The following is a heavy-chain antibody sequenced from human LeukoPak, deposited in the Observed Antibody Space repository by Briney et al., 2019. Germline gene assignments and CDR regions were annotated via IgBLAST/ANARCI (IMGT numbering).Heavy chain of an antibody. D-gene: IGHD2-21*01. V-gene: IGHV3-23*01. CDR1: GLTFSSYW. Sequence: GGSLRLSCAASGLTFSSYWMSWVRQAPGKGLEWVSGISGSGGNTYHADSVKGRFTISRDNSKNTLYVQMNSLRAEDTAVYYCATEKGDSPDYWGQGTLVTVSS. CDR3: ATEKGDSPDY. J-gene: IGHJ4*02. CDR2: ISGSGGNT.